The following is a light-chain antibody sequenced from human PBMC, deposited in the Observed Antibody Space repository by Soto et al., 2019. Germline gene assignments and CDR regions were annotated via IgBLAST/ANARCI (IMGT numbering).Light chain of an antibody. Sequence: AIQMTQSPSSLSASVGDRVTITCRASQDIRTGLGWYQQKPGKAPRLLISGTFNLQSGVPSRLTGSGSATNFTLTIGSLQPDDFATYYCLQDVKYPRTVGQGNKVEDK. CDR3: LQDVKYPRT. V-gene: IGKV1-6*01. CDR1: QDIRTG. J-gene: IGKJ1*01. CDR2: GTF.